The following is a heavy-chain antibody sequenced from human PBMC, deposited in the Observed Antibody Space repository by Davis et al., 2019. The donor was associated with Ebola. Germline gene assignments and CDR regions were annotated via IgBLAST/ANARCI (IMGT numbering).Heavy chain of an antibody. CDR3: GSTIFGVVLPSYIDY. CDR1: GGSFSGYY. Sequence: PLETLSLTCAVYGGSFSGYYWSWIRQPPGKGLEWIGEINHSGSTNYNPSLKSRVTISVDTSKNQFSLKLTSVTAADTAVYYCGSTIFGVVLPSYIDYWGQGTLVTVSS. V-gene: IGHV4-34*01. D-gene: IGHD3-3*01. J-gene: IGHJ4*02. CDR2: INHSGST.